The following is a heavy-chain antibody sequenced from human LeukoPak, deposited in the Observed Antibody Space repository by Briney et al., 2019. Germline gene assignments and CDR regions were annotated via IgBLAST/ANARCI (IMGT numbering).Heavy chain of an antibody. V-gene: IGHV3-74*01. J-gene: IGHJ4*02. CDR3: ARLTPYYYDSSF. Sequence: SGGSLRLSCAASGFTFSSYWMHWARQAPGKGLVWVSRINSDGSSTSCADSVKGRFTISRDNAKNTLYLQMNSLRAEDTAVYYCARLTPYYYDSSFWGQGTLVTVSS. D-gene: IGHD3-22*01. CDR1: GFTFSSYW. CDR2: INSDGSST.